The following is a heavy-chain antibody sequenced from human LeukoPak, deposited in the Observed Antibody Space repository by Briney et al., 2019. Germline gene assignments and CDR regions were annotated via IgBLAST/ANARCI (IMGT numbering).Heavy chain of an antibody. CDR1: GFTFSSYE. CDR2: ISSSCSTI. J-gene: IGHJ4*02. D-gene: IGHD3-22*01. Sequence: GGSLRLSCAAFGFTFSSYEMNWVRQSPGKGLEWVSYISSSCSTIYYADSVKGRFTISRDNSKNTLYLQMNSLRAADTAVYYCARSAPDDYYDSSGYWVWGQGTLVTVSS. CDR3: ARSAPDDYYDSSGYWV. V-gene: IGHV3-48*03.